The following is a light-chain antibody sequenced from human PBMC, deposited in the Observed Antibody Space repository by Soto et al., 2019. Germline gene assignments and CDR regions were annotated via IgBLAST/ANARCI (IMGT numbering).Light chain of an antibody. Sequence: QSALTQPASVSGSPGQSITISCTGTSSDVGAYNYVSWYQHHPGKAPKLMIYDVSSRPSGVSNRFSGSKSGNTASLTISGLQAEDEADYYCSSYTSSSTVVFGGGTQLTVL. V-gene: IGLV2-14*03. CDR3: SSYTSSSTVV. CDR2: DVS. J-gene: IGLJ2*01. CDR1: SSDVGAYNY.